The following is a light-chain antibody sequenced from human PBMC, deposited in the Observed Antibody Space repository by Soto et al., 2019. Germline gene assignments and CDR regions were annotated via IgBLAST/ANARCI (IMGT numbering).Light chain of an antibody. CDR2: EVS. Sequence: QSVLTQPASVSGSPGQSITISCTGTSSDVGGYNYVSWYQQHPGKAPKLMIYEVSTRPSGVSNRFSASKSGNTASLTISGLQAEDEADYCCSSYTSSSTHVFGPGTKVTVL. J-gene: IGLJ1*01. CDR1: SSDVGGYNY. CDR3: SSYTSSSTHV. V-gene: IGLV2-14*01.